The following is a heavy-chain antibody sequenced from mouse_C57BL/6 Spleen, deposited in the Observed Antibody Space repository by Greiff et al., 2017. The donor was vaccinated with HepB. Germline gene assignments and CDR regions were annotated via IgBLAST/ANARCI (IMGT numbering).Heavy chain of an antibody. CDR3: ARWGYYGHFAY. Sequence: QVQLQQPGAELVKPGASVKLSCKASGYTFTSYWMHWVKQRPGRGLGWIGRIDPNSGGTKYNEKFKSKATLTVDKPSSTAYMQLSSLTSEDSAVYYCARWGYYGHFAYWGQGTLVTVSA. CDR1: GYTFTSYW. J-gene: IGHJ3*01. V-gene: IGHV1-72*01. CDR2: IDPNSGGT. D-gene: IGHD1-1*01.